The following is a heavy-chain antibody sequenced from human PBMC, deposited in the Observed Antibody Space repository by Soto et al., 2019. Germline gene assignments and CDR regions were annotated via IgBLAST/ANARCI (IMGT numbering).Heavy chain of an antibody. J-gene: IGHJ5*02. Sequence: QVQLVQSGAEVKKPGSSVKVCCKASGGTFSSYAISWVRQAPGQGLEWMGGIIPIFGTANYAQEFQGRVTITADESTSTAYMELSSLRSEDTAVYYCARDYRSGGSCYGSNCFDPRGQGTLVTVSS. CDR1: GGTFSSYA. D-gene: IGHD2-15*01. CDR2: IIPIFGTA. V-gene: IGHV1-69*12. CDR3: ARDYRSGGSCYGSNCFDP.